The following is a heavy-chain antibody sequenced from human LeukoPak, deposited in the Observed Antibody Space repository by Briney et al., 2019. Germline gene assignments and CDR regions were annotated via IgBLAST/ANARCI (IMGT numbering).Heavy chain of an antibody. D-gene: IGHD6-6*01. Sequence: ASVKVSCKASGYTFTSYAMHWVRQAPGQRLEWMGWINAGNGNTKYSQKFQGRVTITRDTSASTAYMELSSLRSEDTAVYYCAKDSLAARASYYMDVWGKGTTVTVSS. J-gene: IGHJ6*03. CDR3: AKDSLAARASYYMDV. V-gene: IGHV1-3*01. CDR1: GYTFTSYA. CDR2: INAGNGNT.